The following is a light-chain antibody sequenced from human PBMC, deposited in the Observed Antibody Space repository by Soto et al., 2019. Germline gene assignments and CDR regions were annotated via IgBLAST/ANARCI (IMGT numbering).Light chain of an antibody. J-gene: IGLJ1*01. V-gene: IGLV2-14*01. CDR3: SSYTNINTRACV. CDR1: SGDIGSYNR. Sequence: QSALTQPASVSGSPGQSITISCTGTSGDIGSYNRVPWYQQHPGKAPKLIIYEVTDRPSGVPNRFSGSKSGNTASLTISGLQAEDEAEYYCSSYTNINTRACVFGTGTKVTVL. CDR2: EVT.